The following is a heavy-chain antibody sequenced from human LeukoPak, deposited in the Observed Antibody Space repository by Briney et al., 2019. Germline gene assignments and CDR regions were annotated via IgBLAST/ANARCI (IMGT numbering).Heavy chain of an antibody. D-gene: IGHD3-10*01. V-gene: IGHV1-8*01. J-gene: IGHJ5*02. CDR3: ARSTGRGWFDP. CDR1: GYTFTSYD. CDR2: MNPNSHKT. Sequence: RASVTVSFKASGYTFTSYDINWVRQAAGQGLEWMGWMNPNSHKTGYAQKFLGRVTMTRNTSISTAYMELSSLRSEDTAVYYCARSTGRGWFDPWGQGTLVTVSS.